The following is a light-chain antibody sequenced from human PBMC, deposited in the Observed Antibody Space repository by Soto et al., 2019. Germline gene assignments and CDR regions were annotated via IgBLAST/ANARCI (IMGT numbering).Light chain of an antibody. J-gene: IGKJ3*01. CDR2: DAS. Sequence: DIQMTQSPSSLSASVGDRVTITCRASQSISSYLNWYQQKPGKAPKLLIYDASNLETGVPPRFSGSGSGTYFTFTISGLRPEDIATYYCQQYDSLPLSFGPGTKVDIK. CDR3: QQYDSLPLS. V-gene: IGKV1-33*01. CDR1: QSISSY.